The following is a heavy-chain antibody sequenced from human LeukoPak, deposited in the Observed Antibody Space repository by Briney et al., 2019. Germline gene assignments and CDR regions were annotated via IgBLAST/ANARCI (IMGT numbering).Heavy chain of an antibody. V-gene: IGHV4-39*01. D-gene: IGHD3-22*01. J-gene: IGHJ3*02. CDR2: IYYSGST. CDR3: ARQGRISMIVVLIEDAFDI. CDR1: GGSIRSSSYY. Sequence: SETLSLTCTVSGGSIRSSSYYWGWIRQPPGKGLEWIGSIYYSGSTYYNPSLKSRVTISVDTSKNQFSLKLSSVTAADTAVYYCARQGRISMIVVLIEDAFDIWGQGTMVTVSS.